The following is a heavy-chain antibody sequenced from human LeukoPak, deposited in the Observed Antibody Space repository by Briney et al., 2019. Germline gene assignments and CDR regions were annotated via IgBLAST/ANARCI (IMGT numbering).Heavy chain of an antibody. CDR3: AKGTILTGYYTGGFDY. J-gene: IGHJ4*02. D-gene: IGHD3-9*01. V-gene: IGHV3-23*01. Sequence: GGSLRLSCAASGFTFSSYAMSWVRQAPGKGLEWVSAISGSGGSTYYADSVKGRFTTSRDNSKNTLYLQMNSLRAEDTAVYYCAKGTILTGYYTGGFDYWGQGTLVTVSS. CDR1: GFTFSSYA. CDR2: ISGSGGST.